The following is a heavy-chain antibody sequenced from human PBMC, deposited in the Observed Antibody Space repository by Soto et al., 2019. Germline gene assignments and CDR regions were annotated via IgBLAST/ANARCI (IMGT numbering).Heavy chain of an antibody. V-gene: IGHV3-23*01. CDR2: ISGGGGNT. Sequence: EVQLLESGGGLVQPGGSLRLSCAASGFTFSNYAMSWVRQTPGKGLEWVSTISGGGGNTYYPDSVKGRFTISRDNSKDTVYLQMNSLRAEEAAIYYCAKERRGRGADYWGQGALVTVTS. J-gene: IGHJ4*02. CDR1: GFTFSNYA. CDR3: AKERRGRGADY.